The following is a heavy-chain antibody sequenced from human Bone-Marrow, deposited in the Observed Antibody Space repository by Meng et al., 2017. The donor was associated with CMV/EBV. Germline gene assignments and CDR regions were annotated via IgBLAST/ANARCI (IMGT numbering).Heavy chain of an antibody. D-gene: IGHD3-22*01. Sequence: SGPTLVKPTQTLTLTCTFSGFSLSTSGVGVGWIRQPPGKALEWLALIYWNDDKRYSPSLKSRLTITKDTSKNQVVLTMTNMDPVDTATYYCARIHSSGYYYYYYYGMDVWGQGTTVTVSS. V-gene: IGHV2-5*01. CDR1: GFSLSTSGVG. J-gene: IGHJ6*02. CDR3: ARIHSSGYYYYYYYGMDV. CDR2: IYWNDDK.